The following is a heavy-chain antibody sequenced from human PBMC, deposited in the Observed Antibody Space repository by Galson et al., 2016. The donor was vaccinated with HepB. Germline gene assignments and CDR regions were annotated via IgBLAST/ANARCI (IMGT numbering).Heavy chain of an antibody. CDR1: GFTFSNYD. Sequence: SLRLSCTASGFTFSNYDMSWVRQAPGRGLEWVSGISGSGDNTYYADSVKGRFTISRDNSKNTLYLQMNSLRAEDTAVYYCAKDRVYAAVNWFDPWGQGTLVTVSS. CDR3: AKDRVYAAVNWFDP. CDR2: ISGSGDNT. J-gene: IGHJ5*02. D-gene: IGHD5/OR15-5a*01. V-gene: IGHV3-23*01.